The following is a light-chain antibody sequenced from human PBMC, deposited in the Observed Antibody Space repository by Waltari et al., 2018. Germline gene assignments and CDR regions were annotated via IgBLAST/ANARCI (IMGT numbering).Light chain of an antibody. V-gene: IGKV2-30*02. CDR1: QTLLHSDRNTY. J-gene: IGKJ1*01. CDR2: KVS. Sequence: DVVMTQSPLSLPVTLGQPASISCSSSQTLLHSDRNTYLSWFQQRPGQSPRRLIYKVSQRDSGVPDRFSGSGSGTDFTLKISRVEAEDVGVYYCMQGTYWPSWTFGQGTKVEIK. CDR3: MQGTYWPSWT.